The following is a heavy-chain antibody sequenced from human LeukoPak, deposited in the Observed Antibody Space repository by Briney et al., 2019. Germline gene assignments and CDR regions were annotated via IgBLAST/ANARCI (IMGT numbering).Heavy chain of an antibody. CDR2: ISYSSRAR. CDR1: GFTFSSYN. D-gene: IGHD2-2*01. J-gene: IGHJ4*02. V-gene: IGHV3-48*01. CDR3: ARAYCSSTSCFG. Sequence: PGGSVRLSCAASGFTFSSYNMNWVRQAPGKGLEWVSSISYSSRARFYADSVKGRFTISRDNFNDSLYLQVDSLKVDNTAVYYCARAYCSSTSCFGWGQGTLVTVSS.